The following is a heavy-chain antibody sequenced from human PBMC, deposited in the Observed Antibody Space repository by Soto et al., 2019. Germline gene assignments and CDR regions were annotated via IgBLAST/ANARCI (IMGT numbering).Heavy chain of an antibody. V-gene: IGHV4-59*08. CDR3: AIHATGGTSPLDY. CDR1: GGSISGSY. CDR2: AYYTGST. Sequence: PSDTLSLTCTGSGGSISGSYWSWIRQPPGKGLEWIAHAYYTGSTDYNPSLQSRLTISVDTSKNQFSLRVRSVTAADTAVYYCAIHATGGTSPLDYCGQGTPVTVSS. J-gene: IGHJ4*02. D-gene: IGHD1-26*01.